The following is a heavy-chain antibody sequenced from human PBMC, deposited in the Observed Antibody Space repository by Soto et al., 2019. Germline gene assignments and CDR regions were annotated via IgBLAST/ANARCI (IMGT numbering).Heavy chain of an antibody. J-gene: IGHJ3*02. V-gene: IGHV1-2*02. CDR2: INPNSGGT. Sequence: ASVKLSWEDSGYTFTGYYMHWVRQAPGQGLEWMGWINPNSGGTNYAQKFQGRVTMTNMDPVDTARYYCVHGSGPPIPEDAFDIWGQGAMVTVSS. CDR1: GYTFTGYY. CDR3: DI. D-gene: IGHD3-10*02.